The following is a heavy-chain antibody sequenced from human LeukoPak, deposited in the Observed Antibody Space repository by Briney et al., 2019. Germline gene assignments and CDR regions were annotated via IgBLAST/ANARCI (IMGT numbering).Heavy chain of an antibody. Sequence: SETLSLTCNVSGDSINSVYYWSWIRQPPGKGLEWIGEINHRGRTNYNPSLESRVTISVDTSKSQFSLRLSSVTAADTAVYYCARRGGSRGNWFDPWGQGSLVTVSS. CDR3: ARRGGSRGNWFDP. V-gene: IGHV4-34*01. CDR2: INHRGRT. CDR1: GDSINSVYY. D-gene: IGHD3-10*01. J-gene: IGHJ5*02.